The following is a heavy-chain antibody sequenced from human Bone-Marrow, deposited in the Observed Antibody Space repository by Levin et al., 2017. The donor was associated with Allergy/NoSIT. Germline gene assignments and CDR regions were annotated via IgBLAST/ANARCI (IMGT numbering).Heavy chain of an antibody. J-gene: IGHJ6*02. Sequence: PGESLKISCAASGFMFNSYNMHWVRQAPGKGLEWVAVISFEGSNTYYADSVKGRFTISREHSNNTLFLQMNSLRPEDSAVYYCAGDLPHPYYFSGLDVWGQGTVVTVSS. CDR2: ISFEGSNT. V-gene: IGHV3-30*03. CDR1: GFMFNSYN. D-gene: IGHD1-26*01. CDR3: AGDLPHPYYFSGLDV.